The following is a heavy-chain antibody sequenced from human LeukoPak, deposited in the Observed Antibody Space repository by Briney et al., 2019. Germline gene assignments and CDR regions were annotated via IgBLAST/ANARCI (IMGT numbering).Heavy chain of an antibody. Sequence: GGSMRLSCAASGFTFSSYGMHWVRQAPGKGLEWVAVISYDGSNKYYADSVKGRFTISRDNSKNTLYLQMNSVRAEDTAVYYCAKDVYWGQGTLVTVSS. V-gene: IGHV3-30*18. CDR3: AKDVY. CDR2: ISYDGSNK. J-gene: IGHJ4*02. CDR1: GFTFSSYG.